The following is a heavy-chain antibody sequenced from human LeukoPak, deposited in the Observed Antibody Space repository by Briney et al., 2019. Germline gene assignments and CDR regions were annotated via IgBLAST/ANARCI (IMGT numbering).Heavy chain of an antibody. CDR2: ISGSGGST. J-gene: IGHJ4*02. D-gene: IGHD5-18*01. Sequence: GGSLRLSCAASGFTFSNYAMSWVRQVPGKGLEWVSAISGSGGSTFYADSVKGRFTISRDSSKKTLYLQMNSLRAEDTAVYYCAKAIADSYGSFDYWGQGTLVTVSS. V-gene: IGHV3-23*01. CDR3: AKAIADSYGSFDY. CDR1: GFTFSNYA.